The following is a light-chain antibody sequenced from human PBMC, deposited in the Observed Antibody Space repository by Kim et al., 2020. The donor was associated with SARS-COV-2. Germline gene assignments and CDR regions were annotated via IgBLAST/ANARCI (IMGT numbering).Light chain of an antibody. J-gene: IGLJ2*01. Sequence: QSALTQPPSVSGSPGQSVTISCTETSSDIGSYNRVSWYQQPPGTAPKLMIYDINNRPSDVPDRFSGSKSGNTASLTISGLQAEDEADYYCTSYTSSSTVVFGGGTKLTVL. CDR1: SSDIGSYNR. CDR3: TSYTSSSTVV. V-gene: IGLV2-18*02. CDR2: DIN.